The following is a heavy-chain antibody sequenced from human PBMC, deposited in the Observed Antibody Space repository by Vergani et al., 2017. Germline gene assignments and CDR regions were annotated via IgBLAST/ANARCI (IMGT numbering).Heavy chain of an antibody. CDR2: ISAYNGNT. CDR3: ARANWVFDY. V-gene: IGHV1-18*01. J-gene: IGHJ4*02. Sequence: QVQLVQSGAEVKKPGASVKVSCKASGYTFTSYGISWVRQAPGQGLEWMGWISAYNGNTNYAQKLQGRVTISVDTSKNQFSLKLSSVTAADTAVYYCARANWVFDYWGQGTLVTVSS. CDR1: GYTFTSYG. D-gene: IGHD7-27*01.